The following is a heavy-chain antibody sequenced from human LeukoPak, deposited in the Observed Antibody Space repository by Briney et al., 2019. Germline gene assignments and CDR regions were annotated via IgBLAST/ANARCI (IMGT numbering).Heavy chain of an antibody. CDR3: AGNTYYYDSSGLN. CDR1: GSTFSSYA. J-gene: IGHJ4*02. CDR2: ISYDGSNK. V-gene: IGHV3-30-3*01. D-gene: IGHD3-22*01. Sequence: PGGSLRLSCAASGSTFSSYAMHWVRQAPGKGLEWVAVISYDGSNKCYADSVKGRFTISRDNSKNTLYLQMNSLRAEDTAVYYCAGNTYYYDSSGLNWGQGTLVTVSS.